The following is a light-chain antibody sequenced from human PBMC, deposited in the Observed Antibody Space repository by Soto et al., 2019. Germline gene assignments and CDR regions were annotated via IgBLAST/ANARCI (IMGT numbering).Light chain of an antibody. CDR2: WAS. J-gene: IGKJ4*01. V-gene: IGKV4-1*01. Sequence: DIVMTQSPDSLAVSLGERATINCKSSQSVLYSSNSKNYLAWYQQKPGQPPKLLIYWASTRESGVPDRFSGSGSGTDFTLTISSLQAEDGAVYYCQQSYSTPSFGGGTKVEIK. CDR3: QQSYSTPS. CDR1: QSVLYSSNSKNY.